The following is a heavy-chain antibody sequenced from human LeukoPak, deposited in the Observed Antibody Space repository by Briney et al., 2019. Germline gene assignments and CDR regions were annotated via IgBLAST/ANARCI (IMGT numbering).Heavy chain of an antibody. Sequence: GGSLRLSCAASGFTFSSYAMHWVRQAPGKGLEWVAVISYDGSNKYYADSVKGRFTISRDNSKNTLYLQMNSLRAEDTAVSYCARDYDSSGYDAFDIWGQGTMVTVSS. D-gene: IGHD3-22*01. J-gene: IGHJ3*02. V-gene: IGHV3-30-3*01. CDR1: GFTFSSYA. CDR2: ISYDGSNK. CDR3: ARDYDSSGYDAFDI.